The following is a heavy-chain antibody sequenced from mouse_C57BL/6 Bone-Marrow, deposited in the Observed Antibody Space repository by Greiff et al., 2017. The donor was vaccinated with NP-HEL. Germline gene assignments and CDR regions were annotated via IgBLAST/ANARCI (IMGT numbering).Heavy chain of an antibody. D-gene: IGHD1-1*01. V-gene: IGHV1-82*01. J-gene: IGHJ3*01. CDR1: GYAFSSSW. Sequence: VQLQQSGPELVKPGASVKISCKASGYAFSSSWMNWVKQRPGKGLEWIGRIYPGDGDTNYNRKFKGKATMTADKSSSTAYMQLGSLTSEDSAVYSCARNDGSSGFAYWGQGTLVTVSA. CDR3: ARNDGSSGFAY. CDR2: IYPGDGDT.